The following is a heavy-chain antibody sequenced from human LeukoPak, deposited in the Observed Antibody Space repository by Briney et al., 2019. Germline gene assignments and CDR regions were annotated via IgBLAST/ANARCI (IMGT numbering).Heavy chain of an antibody. D-gene: IGHD3-22*01. CDR3: VRGMIAYDAFDI. J-gene: IGHJ3*02. V-gene: IGHV3-23*01. CDR1: GFTFSSYA. Sequence: GGSLRLSCVASGFTFSSYAMSWVRQAPGKGLEWVSAISGSGGSTYYADSVKGRFTISRDNSKNTLYLQMNSLRAEDTAVYYCVRGMIAYDAFDIWGQGTMVTVSS. CDR2: ISGSGGST.